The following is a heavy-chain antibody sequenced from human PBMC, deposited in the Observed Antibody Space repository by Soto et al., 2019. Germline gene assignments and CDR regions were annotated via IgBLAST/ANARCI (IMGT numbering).Heavy chain of an antibody. J-gene: IGHJ6*02. CDR2: IYPGDSDT. CDR1: GYSFTSYW. Sequence: GESLKISCKGSGYSFTSYWIGWVRQMPGKGLECMGIIYPGDSDTGYSPSFQGQVTISADKSISTAYLQWSSLKASDTAMYYCAGGGVRGVITRTRDYYGMDVWGQGTTVTVSS. V-gene: IGHV5-51*01. D-gene: IGHD3-10*01. CDR3: AGGGVRGVITRTRDYYGMDV.